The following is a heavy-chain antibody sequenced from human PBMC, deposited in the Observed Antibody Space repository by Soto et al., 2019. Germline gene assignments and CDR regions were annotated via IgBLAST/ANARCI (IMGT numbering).Heavy chain of an antibody. Sequence: SETLSLTCTVSGGSISSYYRSWIRQPPGKGLEWIGYIYYSGSTNYNPSLKSRVTISVDTSKNQFSLKLSSVTAADTAVYYCARDTSYSGSYLPYGMDVWGQGTTVTSP. CDR2: IYYSGST. V-gene: IGHV4-59*01. D-gene: IGHD1-26*01. J-gene: IGHJ6*02. CDR1: GGSISSYY. CDR3: ARDTSYSGSYLPYGMDV.